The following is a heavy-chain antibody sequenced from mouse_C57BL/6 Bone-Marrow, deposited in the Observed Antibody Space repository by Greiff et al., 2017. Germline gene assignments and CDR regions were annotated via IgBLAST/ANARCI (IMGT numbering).Heavy chain of an antibody. V-gene: IGHV1-26*01. D-gene: IGHD2-4*01. Sequence: VQLQQSGPELVKPGASVKISCKASGYTFTDYYMNWVKQSHGKSLEWIGDINPNNGGTSYNQKFKGKATLTVDKSSSTAYMELRSLTSEYSAVYYCAREGDDYDDWFAYWGQGTLVTVSA. J-gene: IGHJ3*01. CDR1: GYTFTDYY. CDR3: AREGDDYDDWFAY. CDR2: INPNNGGT.